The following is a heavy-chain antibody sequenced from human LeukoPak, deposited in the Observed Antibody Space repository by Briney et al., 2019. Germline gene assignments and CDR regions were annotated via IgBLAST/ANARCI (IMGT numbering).Heavy chain of an antibody. CDR3: ARDGAVTPYFGMDV. V-gene: IGHV4-31*03. D-gene: IGHD4-4*01. CDR1: GGSVSSGAYY. CDR2: IYYGGIT. J-gene: IGHJ6*02. Sequence: SQTLSLTCIVSGGSVSSGAYYWTWISQHPEKGLEWIGYIYYGGITYYNPSLKSRVSISVDTSKNQFSLNLNSVTAADTAVYYCARDGAVTPYFGMDVWGQGTTVTVSS.